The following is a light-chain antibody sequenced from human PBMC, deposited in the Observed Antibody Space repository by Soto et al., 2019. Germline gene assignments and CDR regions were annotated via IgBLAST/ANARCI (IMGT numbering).Light chain of an antibody. J-gene: IGLJ1*01. CDR1: SSDVDGYNY. V-gene: IGLV2-14*01. CDR2: DVN. Sequence: QSVLTQPASVSGSPGQSITISCTGTSSDVDGYNYVSWYQYHPGKAPKLMIYDVNNRPSGVSNRFSGSKSGNTASLTISGLQAEDEADYYCSSFTTSSTYLFGPGTKVTVL. CDR3: SSFTTSSTYL.